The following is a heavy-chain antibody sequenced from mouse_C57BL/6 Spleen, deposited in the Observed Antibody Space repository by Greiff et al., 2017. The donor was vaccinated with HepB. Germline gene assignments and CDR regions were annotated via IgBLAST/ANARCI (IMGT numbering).Heavy chain of an antibody. D-gene: IGHD1-1*01. V-gene: IGHV1-64*01. CDR1: GYTFTSYW. J-gene: IGHJ3*01. CDR2: IHPNSGST. CDR3: AREGEYYGSREGFAY. Sequence: VQLQQPGAELVKPGASVKLSCKASGYTFTSYWMHWVKQRPGQGLEWIGMIHPNSGSTKYNEKFKSKATLTVAKSSSTAYMQLSSLTSEDSAVYYCAREGEYYGSREGFAYWGQGTLVTVSA.